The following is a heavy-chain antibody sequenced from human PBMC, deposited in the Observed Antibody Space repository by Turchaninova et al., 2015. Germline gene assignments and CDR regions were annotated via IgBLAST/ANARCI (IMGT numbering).Heavy chain of an antibody. J-gene: IGHJ2*01. CDR3: ARGVYDSNLFWYFDL. CDR1: GYTFPSYA. Sequence: QVQLVQSGAEVKKPGASVQVSCTASGYTFPSYAIGWVRQAPGQGLEWMGCISPYNVSTNYAQKLQGRVTLTTDTSASTAYMELRSLRSDDTAVYYCARGVYDSNLFWYFDLWGRGTLVTVSS. V-gene: IGHV1-18*01. CDR2: ISPYNVST. D-gene: IGHD3-22*01.